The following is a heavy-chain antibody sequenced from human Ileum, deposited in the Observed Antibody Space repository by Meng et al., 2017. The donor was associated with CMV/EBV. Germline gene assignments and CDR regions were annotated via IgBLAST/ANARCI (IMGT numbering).Heavy chain of an antibody. D-gene: IGHD1-1*01. CDR1: GFTFSDYY. J-gene: IGHJ3*02. CDR3: ARRSTTGTDALDI. V-gene: IGHV3-11*01. Sequence: GESLKISCAASGFTFSDYYMSWIRQAPGKGLEWVSYISSSGSTIYYADSVKGRFTISRDNAKNSLYLQMNSLRAEDTAVYYCARRSTTGTDALDIWGQGTMVTVSS. CDR2: ISSSGSTI.